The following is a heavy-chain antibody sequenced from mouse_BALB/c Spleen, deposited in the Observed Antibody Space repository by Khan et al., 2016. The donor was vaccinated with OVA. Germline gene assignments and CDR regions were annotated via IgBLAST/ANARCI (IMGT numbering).Heavy chain of an antibody. CDR1: GFSLTNYG. D-gene: IGHD2-4*01. J-gene: IGHJ4*01. CDR3: ARQPYYHYKMMDY. V-gene: IGHV2-6-1*01. Sequence: QVQLKESGPGLAAPSQSLSITCTISGFSLTNYGVHWVRQPPGKGLEWLVVIWSDGSTNYNSVLKSRLTITKDNSQNQVFLKMNSLQTDDTAIYFCARQPYYHYKMMDYWGQGTSVTVSS. CDR2: IWSDGST.